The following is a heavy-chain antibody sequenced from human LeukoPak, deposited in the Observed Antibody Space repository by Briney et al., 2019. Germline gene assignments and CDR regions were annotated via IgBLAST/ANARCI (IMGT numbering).Heavy chain of an antibody. V-gene: IGHV1-24*01. CDR3: ATTRIVCSSTSCRTTNWFDP. Sequence: RASMKVSCKVSGYTLTELSMHWVRQAPGKGLEWMGGFDPEDGETIYAQKFQGRVTMTEDTSTDTAYMELSSLRSEDTAVYYCATTRIVCSSTSCRTTNWFDPWGQGTLVTVSS. CDR1: GYTLTELS. D-gene: IGHD2-2*01. CDR2: FDPEDGET. J-gene: IGHJ5*02.